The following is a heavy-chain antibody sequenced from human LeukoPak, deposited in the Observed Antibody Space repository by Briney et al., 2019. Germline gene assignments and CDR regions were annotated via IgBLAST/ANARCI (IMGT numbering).Heavy chain of an antibody. CDR3: ARDPPRGPYATRSAFDI. D-gene: IGHD3-16*01. V-gene: IGHV3-30*02. CDR2: IRYDGSNK. J-gene: IGHJ3*02. Sequence: GGSLRLSCAASGFTFSSYGMHWVRQAPGKGLEWVAFIRYDGSNKYYADSVKGRFTISRDNAKNSLYLQMNSLRAEDTAVYYCARDPPRGPYATRSAFDIWGQGTMVTVSS. CDR1: GFTFSSYG.